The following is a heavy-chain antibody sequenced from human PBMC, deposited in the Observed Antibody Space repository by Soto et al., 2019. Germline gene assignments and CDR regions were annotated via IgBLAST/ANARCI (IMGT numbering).Heavy chain of an antibody. V-gene: IGHV2-5*02. J-gene: IGHJ4*02. D-gene: IGHD6-19*01. CDR1: GFSLNTNAVG. CDR3: AHRRVRDSSGENFDS. CDR2: LYWDDDK. Sequence: QITLKESGPTLVKPTQTLTLTCTFSGFSLNTNAVGVAWIRQPPGKALEWLALLYWDDDKRYSPSLKSRLTIXXDXHXTHVVLTTTNMDPEDTATYYCAHRRVRDSSGENFDSWGQGTLVTVSS.